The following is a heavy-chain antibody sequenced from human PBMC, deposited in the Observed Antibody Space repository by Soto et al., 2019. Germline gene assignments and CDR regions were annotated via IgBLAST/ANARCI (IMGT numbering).Heavy chain of an antibody. CDR3: ARDPGVDFWSGVFDP. D-gene: IGHD3-3*01. V-gene: IGHV3-30*04. Sequence: QVQLVESGGRVVQAGTSLRVSCAASGFSFGSSSMHWGRQAPGGGPERVASISSDGRKTYYSESAKGRFTISRDNSKNIVYLEMDRLRLDDTAIYFCARDPGVDFWSGVFDPWGQGTVVTVSS. CDR2: ISSDGRKT. CDR1: GFSFGSSS. J-gene: IGHJ5*02.